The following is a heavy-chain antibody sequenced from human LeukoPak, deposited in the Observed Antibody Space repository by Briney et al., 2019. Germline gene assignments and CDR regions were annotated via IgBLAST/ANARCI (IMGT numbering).Heavy chain of an antibody. CDR1: GDSVSSNSAA. J-gene: IGHJ4*02. V-gene: IGHV6-1*01. D-gene: IGHD6-13*01. CDR2: TYYRSKWYN. Sequence: SQTLSLTCAISGDSVSSNSAAWNWIRQSPSRGLEWLGRTYYRSKWYNDYAVSVKSRITINPDTSKNQFSLKLSSVTAADTAVYYCAREGSSSWSSPYFDYWGQGTLVTVSS. CDR3: AREGSSSWSSPYFDY.